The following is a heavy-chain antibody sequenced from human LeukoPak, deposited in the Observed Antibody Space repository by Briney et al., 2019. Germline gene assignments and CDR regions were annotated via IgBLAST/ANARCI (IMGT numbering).Heavy chain of an antibody. CDR1: GGTLIRYV. CDR3: ARDQDGYCRITSCAWFDS. Sequence: SETVSHKASGGTLIRYVICWVRQAPGQGLEGVGGVFPIFGTAHNEHKFQGRVTTTADESTSTAHMELSSPGSQNTAVYYFARDQDGYCRITSCAWFDSWGRGTLVTVSS. CDR2: VFPIFGTA. D-gene: IGHD2-2*03. V-gene: IGHV1-69*13. J-gene: IGHJ5*01.